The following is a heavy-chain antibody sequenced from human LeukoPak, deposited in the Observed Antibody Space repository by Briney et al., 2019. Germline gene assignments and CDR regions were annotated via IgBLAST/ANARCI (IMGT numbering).Heavy chain of an antibody. J-gene: IGHJ4*02. V-gene: IGHV4-59*01. CDR2: IYYSGST. CDR1: GGSISSYY. Sequence: PSETLSLTCTVSGGSISSYYWSWIRQPPGKGLEWIGYIYYSGSTNYNPSLKSRVTISVDTSKNQFSLKLSSVTAADTAVYYCARGDDSSGYYPVYFDCWGQGTLVTVSS. CDR3: ARGDDSSGYYPVYFDC. D-gene: IGHD3-22*01.